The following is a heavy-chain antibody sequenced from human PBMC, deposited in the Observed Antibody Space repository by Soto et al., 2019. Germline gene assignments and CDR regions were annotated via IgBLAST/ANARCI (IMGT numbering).Heavy chain of an antibody. CDR2: IYYSGST. CDR3: AREVIVVVPAAIRAGNWFDP. D-gene: IGHD2-2*02. J-gene: IGHJ5*02. Sequence: PSETLSLTCTVSCGSISSGDYYWSWIRQPPGKGLEWIGYIYYSGSTYYNPSLKSRVTISVDTSKNQFSLKLSSVTAADTAVYYCAREVIVVVPAAIRAGNWFDPWGQGTLVTVSS. CDR1: CGSISSGDYY. V-gene: IGHV4-30-4*01.